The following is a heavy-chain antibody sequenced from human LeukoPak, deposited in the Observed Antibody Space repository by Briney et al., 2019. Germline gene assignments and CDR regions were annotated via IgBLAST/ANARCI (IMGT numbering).Heavy chain of an antibody. Sequence: SETLSLTCTVSGDSISSTTYFWGWIRQPPWSQLEWIGTICYRGSTFYNSSLKSRVTISVDTSNNQFSLKLSSVTAADTAVYYCARRLIVTMTHYRAFDIWGQGAMVTVSS. D-gene: IGHD3-22*01. CDR2: ICYRGST. J-gene: IGHJ3*02. CDR3: ARRLIVTMTHYRAFDI. CDR1: GDSISSTTYF. V-gene: IGHV4-39*01.